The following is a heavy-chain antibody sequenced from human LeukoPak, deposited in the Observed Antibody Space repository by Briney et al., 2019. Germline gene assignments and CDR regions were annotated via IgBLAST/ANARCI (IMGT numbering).Heavy chain of an antibody. CDR1: GFTYSSYG. CDR3: APSEEKQQLDP. Sequence: GGSLRLSCAASGFTYSSYGMHWVRQAPGQGLEWVALIRYDGGKEYYADSVKGRFTISRDNSKNTLYLQMNSLRAEDTAVYYCAPSEEKQQLDPWGQGTLVTVSS. D-gene: IGHD6-13*01. V-gene: IGHV3-30*02. CDR2: IRYDGGKE. J-gene: IGHJ5*02.